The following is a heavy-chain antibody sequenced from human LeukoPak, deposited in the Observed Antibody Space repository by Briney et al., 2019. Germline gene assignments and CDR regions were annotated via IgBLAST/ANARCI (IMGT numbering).Heavy chain of an antibody. CDR1: GDSVSSNSAA. D-gene: IGHD6-13*01. Sequence: SQTLSLTCATSGDSVSSNSAAWHWIRQSPARGLEWLGRTYYRSKWSSDYAVFVKSRISINSDTSKNQFSLQLNSVTPEDTAVYYCVRGAFIAAAGLFDSWGQGTLVTVSS. V-gene: IGHV6-1*01. J-gene: IGHJ4*02. CDR3: VRGAFIAAAGLFDS. CDR2: TYYRSKWSS.